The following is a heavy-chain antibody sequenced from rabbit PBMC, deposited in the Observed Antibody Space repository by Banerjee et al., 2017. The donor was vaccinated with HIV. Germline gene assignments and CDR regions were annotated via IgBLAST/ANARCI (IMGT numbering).Heavy chain of an antibody. Sequence: QEQLEESGGDLVKPGASLTLTCAASGFTISSSYWICWVRQAPGKGLEWIACYAGSSGSTYYASWAKGRFTISKTSSTTVTLQMTSLTAADTATYFCARDRAGEGGYSWDLWGPGTLAPVS. CDR2: YAGSSGST. D-gene: IGHD1-1*01. CDR1: GFTISSSYW. J-gene: IGHJ6*01. CDR3: ARDRAGEGGYSWDL. V-gene: IGHV1S45*01.